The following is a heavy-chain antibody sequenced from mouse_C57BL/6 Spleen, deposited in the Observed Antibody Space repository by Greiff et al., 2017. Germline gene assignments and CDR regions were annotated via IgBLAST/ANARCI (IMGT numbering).Heavy chain of an antibody. CDR3: ARSPSYGSSTSYWYFDV. V-gene: IGHV1-26*01. CDR2: INPNNGGT. D-gene: IGHD1-1*01. J-gene: IGHJ1*03. CDR1: GYTFTDYY. Sequence: EVQLQQSGPELVKPGASVKISCKASGYTFTDYYMNWVKQSHGKSLEWIGDINPNNGGTSYNQKFKGKATLTVDKSSSTAYMELRSLTSEDSAVYYCARSPSYGSSTSYWYFDVWGTGTTVTVSS.